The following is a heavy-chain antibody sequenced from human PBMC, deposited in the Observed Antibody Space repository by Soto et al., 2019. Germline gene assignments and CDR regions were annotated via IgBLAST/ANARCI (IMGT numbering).Heavy chain of an antibody. CDR3: ARDLGTTIAGPPRRETYGWLDP. V-gene: IGHV1-69*01. J-gene: IGHJ5*02. Sequence: QVQLVQSGAEVKRPGSSVKLSCKASGGTFTYYGISWVRQAPGQGLEWMGGIIPIIGPATYAQKFQGRLMITAEQSTSTGYMELSSLVSEDTALYYCARDLGTTIAGPPRRETYGWLDPWGQGTLVTVSS. D-gene: IGHD3-22*01. CDR2: IIPIIGPA. CDR1: GGTFTYYG.